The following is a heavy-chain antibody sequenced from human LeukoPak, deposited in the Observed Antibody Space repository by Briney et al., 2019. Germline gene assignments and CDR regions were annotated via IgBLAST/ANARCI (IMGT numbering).Heavy chain of an antibody. J-gene: IGHJ4*02. V-gene: IGHV3-7*01. CDR1: GFTFSSYW. Sequence: PGGPLRLSCAASGFTFSSYWMSWVRQAPGKGLEWVANIKQDGSEKYYVDSVKGRFTISRDNAKNSLYLQMNSLRAEDTAVYYCARDYGGYCGGDCYSLYYFDYWGQGTLVTVSS. CDR3: ARDYGGYCGGDCYSLYYFDY. CDR2: IKQDGSEK. D-gene: IGHD2-21*02.